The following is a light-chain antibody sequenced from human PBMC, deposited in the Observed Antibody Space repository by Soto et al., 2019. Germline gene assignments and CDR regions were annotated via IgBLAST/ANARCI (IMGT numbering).Light chain of an antibody. CDR3: QAWGTGGV. J-gene: IGLJ3*02. CDR1: SGHSDYA. Sequence: QPVLTQPPSASASPGASVKLTCTLSSGHSDYAIAWHQQQPEKGPRYLMKVTSDGSHTKGDGIPDRFSGSSSGADRYLTISSLRSDDEADYYCQAWGTGGVFGGGTKLTVL. CDR2: VTSDGSH. V-gene: IGLV4-69*01.